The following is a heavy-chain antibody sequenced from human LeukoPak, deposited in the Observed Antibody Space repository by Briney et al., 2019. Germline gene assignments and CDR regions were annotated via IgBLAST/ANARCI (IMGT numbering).Heavy chain of an antibody. CDR2: INPNSGGT. CDR1: GYTFTGYY. Sequence: GASVKVSCKASGYTFTGYYMHWVRQAPGQGLEWMGWINPNSGGTNYAQKFQGRVTMTRDTSISIAYMELSSLRSEDTAVYYCARGSCSSTSCYEPYYYYYYMDVWGKGTTVTISS. V-gene: IGHV1-2*02. D-gene: IGHD2-2*01. J-gene: IGHJ6*03. CDR3: ARGSCSSTSCYEPYYYYYYMDV.